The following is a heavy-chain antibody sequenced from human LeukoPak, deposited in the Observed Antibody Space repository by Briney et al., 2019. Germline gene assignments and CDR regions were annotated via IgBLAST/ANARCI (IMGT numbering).Heavy chain of an antibody. J-gene: IGHJ4*02. V-gene: IGHV4-4*07. CDR3: ARSTGWSSDLFDY. CDR2: VHTSGTT. Sequence: PSETLSLTCTVSGGSISGYYWNWIRQPAGKGLEWIGRVHTSGTTNYSPSLKSRITMSMDTSKNQFSLRLISVTAADTAVYYCARSTGWSSDLFDYWGQGTLVTVSS. CDR1: GGSISGYY. D-gene: IGHD6-19*01.